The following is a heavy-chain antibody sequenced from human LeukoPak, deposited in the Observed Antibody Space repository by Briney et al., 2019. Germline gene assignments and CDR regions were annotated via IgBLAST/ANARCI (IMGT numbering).Heavy chain of an antibody. D-gene: IGHD1-1*01. J-gene: IGHJ4*02. CDR3: ARGLHNWNDVSDY. V-gene: IGHV1-2*06. Sequence: GASVKVSCKASGYTFTGCYMHWVRQAPGQGLEWMGRINPNSGGTNYAQKFQGRVTMTRDTSISTAYMELSRLRSDDTAVYYCARGLHNWNDVSDYWGQGTLVTVSS. CDR2: INPNSGGT. CDR1: GYTFTGCY.